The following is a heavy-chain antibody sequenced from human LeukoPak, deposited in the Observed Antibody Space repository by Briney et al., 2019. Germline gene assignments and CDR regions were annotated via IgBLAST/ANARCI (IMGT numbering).Heavy chain of an antibody. J-gene: IGHJ4*02. Sequence: ASVKVSCKASGYTFTDDYMHWVRQAPGQGLEWMGWISTYNGNTNSAQKLQGRLTMTTDTSTSTAYMELRSLRSDDTAVYFCARAYSESSSADYWGQGTLVTVSS. V-gene: IGHV1-18*04. CDR2: ISTYNGNT. CDR3: ARAYSESSSADY. CDR1: GYTFTDDY. D-gene: IGHD1-26*01.